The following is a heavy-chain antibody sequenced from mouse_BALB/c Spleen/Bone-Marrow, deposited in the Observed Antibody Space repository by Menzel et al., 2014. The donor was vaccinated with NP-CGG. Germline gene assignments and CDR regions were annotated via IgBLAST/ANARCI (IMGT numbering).Heavy chain of an antibody. J-gene: IGHJ4*01. CDR1: GYTFTSYY. V-gene: IGHV1S56*01. D-gene: IGHD5-1-1*01. CDR2: FYPGDGSA. Sequence: QVQLQQSGPELVKPGASVKMSCKASGYTFTSYYIHWVEQRPGQGLEWIGWFYPGDGSAKYNEEFKDKTTLTADKSSSTAYMLLSSLTSEDSAIYFCARWRYPYAMDYWGQGTSVTVSS. CDR3: ARWRYPYAMDY.